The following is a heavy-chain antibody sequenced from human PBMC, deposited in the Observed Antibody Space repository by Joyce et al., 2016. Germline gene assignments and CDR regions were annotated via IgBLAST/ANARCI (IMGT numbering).Heavy chain of an antibody. V-gene: IGHV3-73*02. CDR1: GFTLSGYS. Sequence: EVQLVESGGGLVQPGGSLNLSCAVSGFTLSGYSVTWVRKASGKGLEWVGRIRSKANGDATAYAGSVKGRFSISRDDSKNTAYLQMNSLKTEDTAVYYCSNYDLWSGYSPSRDVWGQGSTVTVSS. CDR3: SNYDLWSGYSPSRDV. D-gene: IGHD3-3*01. CDR2: IRSKANGDAT. J-gene: IGHJ6*02.